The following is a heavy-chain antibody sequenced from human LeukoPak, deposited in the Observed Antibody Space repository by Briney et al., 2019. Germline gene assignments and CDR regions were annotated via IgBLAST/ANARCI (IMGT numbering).Heavy chain of an antibody. D-gene: IGHD5-18*01. CDR2: IKQDGSEK. J-gene: IGHJ3*02. V-gene: IGHV3-7*03. CDR1: GFTFSSYW. CDR3: AREAGYSFVYGTFDI. Sequence: PGGSLRLSCETSGFTFSSYWMSWVRQAPGKGLEWVASIKQDGSEKDYVDSVKGRFTISRDSAKNSLFLQMDSLRAEDTAVFYCAREAGYSFVYGTFDIWGHGTMVTVSS.